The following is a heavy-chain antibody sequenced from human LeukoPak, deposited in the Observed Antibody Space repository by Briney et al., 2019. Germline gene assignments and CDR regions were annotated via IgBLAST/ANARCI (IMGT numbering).Heavy chain of an antibody. D-gene: IGHD3-10*01. CDR3: ARAYYGSGSYSMTDKKYNWFDP. CDR1: GGSISSSSYY. Sequence: SETLSLTCTVSGGSISSSSYYWGWIRQPPGKGLEWIGSIYYSGSTYYNPSLKSRVTISVDTSKNQFSLKLSSVTAADTAVYYCARAYYGSGSYSMTDKKYNWFDPWGQGTLVTVSS. V-gene: IGHV4-39*01. J-gene: IGHJ5*02. CDR2: IYYSGST.